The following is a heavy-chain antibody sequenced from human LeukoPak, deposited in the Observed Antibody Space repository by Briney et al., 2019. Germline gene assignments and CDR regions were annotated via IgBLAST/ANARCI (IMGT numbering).Heavy chain of an antibody. CDR1: GGSISSYY. CDR2: IYYSGST. Sequence: SETLSLTCTVSGGSISSYYWSWIRQPPGKGLEWIGYIYYSGSTNYNPSLKSRVTISVDTSKNQFSLKLSPVTAADTAVYYCARESGSARAFYFDYWGQGTLVTVSS. J-gene: IGHJ4*02. D-gene: IGHD1-26*01. V-gene: IGHV4-59*01. CDR3: ARESGSARAFYFDY.